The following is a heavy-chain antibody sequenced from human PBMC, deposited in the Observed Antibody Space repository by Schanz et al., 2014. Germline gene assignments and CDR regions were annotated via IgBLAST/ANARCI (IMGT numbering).Heavy chain of an antibody. CDR2: TRNRTNNYFT. D-gene: IGHD4-17*01. CDR3: TILAISPGGHRLDE. J-gene: IGHJ6*02. V-gene: IGHV3-72*01. Sequence: EVQLVESGGGLVQPGGSLRLSCAASGFTFSAYYMDWVRQAPGKGLEWVGRTRNRTNNYFTEYAASVKGRFIITRNDTNNSQHQQNSSLESDETAHYYVTILAISPGGHRLDEWGQGTPVTVSS. CDR1: GFTFSAYY.